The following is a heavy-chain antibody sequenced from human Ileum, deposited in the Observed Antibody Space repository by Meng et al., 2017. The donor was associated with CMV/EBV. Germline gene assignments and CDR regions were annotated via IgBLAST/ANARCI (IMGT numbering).Heavy chain of an antibody. V-gene: IGHV4-4*07. CDR3: ARGSSSWAFDY. J-gene: IGHJ4*02. Sequence: QVQVQEAGAGLVKPSEALCITCTGSGGSISGYYWSWIRQPATKGLEWIGRVYSSGSTDYNPSLQSRVTMSVDTSKNQFSLKLSSVTAADTAVYYCARGSSSWAFDYWGQGTLVTVSS. CDR1: GGSISGYY. D-gene: IGHD2-2*01. CDR2: VYSSGST.